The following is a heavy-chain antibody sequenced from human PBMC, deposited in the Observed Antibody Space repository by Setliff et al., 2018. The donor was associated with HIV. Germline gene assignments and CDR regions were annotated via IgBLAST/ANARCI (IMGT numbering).Heavy chain of an antibody. CDR1: GFTFSDYY. CDR3: TSLMTAVVY. D-gene: IGHD4-17*01. V-gene: IGHV3-15*01. J-gene: IGHJ4*02. CDR2: IKSKTDGGTT. Sequence: PGGSLRLSCAASGFTFSDYYMNWVRQAPGKGLEWVGRIKSKTDGGTTEYPAPVKGRFTISRDDSKNTLYLQMNSLKTEDTAVYYCTSLMTAVVYWGQGTMVTVSS.